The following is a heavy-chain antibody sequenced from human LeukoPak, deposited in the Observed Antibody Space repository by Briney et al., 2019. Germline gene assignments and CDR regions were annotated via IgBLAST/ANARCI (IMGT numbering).Heavy chain of an antibody. J-gene: IGHJ4*02. CDR3: AKDVLHYDSSGYYYHDY. V-gene: IGHV3-23*01. Sequence: GGSLRLSCAASGFTFSSYAMSWVRQAPGKGLEWVSAISGSGGSTYYADSVKGRFTISRDNSKNTLYLQMNSLRAEDTAVYYCAKDVLHYDSSGYYYHDYWGQGTLVTVSS. CDR2: ISGSGGST. CDR1: GFTFSSYA. D-gene: IGHD3-22*01.